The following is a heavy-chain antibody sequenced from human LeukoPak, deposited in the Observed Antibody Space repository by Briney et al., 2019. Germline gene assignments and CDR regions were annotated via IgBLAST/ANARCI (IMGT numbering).Heavy chain of an antibody. V-gene: IGHV3-72*01. J-gene: IGHJ6*02. Sequence: GGSLRVSCAASGFTFNDDYMDWVRQAPGKGLEWVGLIKNKAQNYGTEYAASVKGRLTISRDDSKNSVYLQINSLKTEDTAVYYCARSTLSSLDAWGQGTTVTVTS. CDR2: IKNKAQNYGT. CDR1: GFTFNDDY. CDR3: ARSTLSSLDA. D-gene: IGHD6-6*01.